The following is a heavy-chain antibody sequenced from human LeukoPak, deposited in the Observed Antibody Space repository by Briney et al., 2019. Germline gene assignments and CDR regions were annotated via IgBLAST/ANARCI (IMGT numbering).Heavy chain of an antibody. V-gene: IGHV3-64*04. CDR2: ISSNGGST. Sequence: GGSLRLSCSASGFTFSSYAMHWVRQAPGKGLEYVSAISSNGGSTYYADSVKGRFTISRDNSKNTLYLQMNSLRAEDTAVYYCAKDTVGAGFDYWGQGTLVTVSS. J-gene: IGHJ4*02. CDR1: GFTFSSYA. D-gene: IGHD1-26*01. CDR3: AKDTVGAGFDY.